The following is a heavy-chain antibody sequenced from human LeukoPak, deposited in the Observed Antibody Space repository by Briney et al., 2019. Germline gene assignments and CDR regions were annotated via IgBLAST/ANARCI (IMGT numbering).Heavy chain of an antibody. V-gene: IGHV1-18*01. Sequence: ASVKVSCKASGYTFTSYGISWVRQAPGQGLEWMGWISAYNGNTNYAQKLQGRVTMTTDTSTSTAYMELRSLRSDDTAVYYCARVRSGQGYYGTDVWGQGTTVTVSS. J-gene: IGHJ6*02. CDR2: ISAYNGNT. CDR3: ARVRSGQGYYGTDV. CDR1: GYTFTSYG. D-gene: IGHD3-3*01.